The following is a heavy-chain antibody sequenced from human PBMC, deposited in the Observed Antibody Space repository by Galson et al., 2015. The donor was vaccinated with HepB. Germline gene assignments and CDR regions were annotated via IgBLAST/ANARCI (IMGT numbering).Heavy chain of an antibody. CDR2: IYYSGST. CDR1: GYSISSSNW. J-gene: IGHJ6*02. D-gene: IGHD3-3*01. Sequence: SETLSLTCAVSGYSISSSNWWGWIRQPPGKGLEWIGYIYYSGSTYYNPSLKSRVTMSVDTSKNQFSLKLSSVTAVDTAVYYCARTPRGDFWSGYSYGMDVWDQGTTVTVSS. V-gene: IGHV4-28*01. CDR3: ARTPRGDFWSGYSYGMDV.